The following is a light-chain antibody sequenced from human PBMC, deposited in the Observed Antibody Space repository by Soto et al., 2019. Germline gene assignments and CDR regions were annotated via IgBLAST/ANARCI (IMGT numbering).Light chain of an antibody. Sequence: DIQMTQSPSSLSASVGDRCTVTCRASQSITSYLNWYQQKQGKAPKXXIYAASNLQSGVPSRFSGSGSGTDFTLTISSLKPEDFETYYCQQSYNTPITFGQGTRLEIK. CDR1: QSITSY. CDR2: AAS. CDR3: QQSYNTPIT. V-gene: IGKV1-39*01. J-gene: IGKJ5*01.